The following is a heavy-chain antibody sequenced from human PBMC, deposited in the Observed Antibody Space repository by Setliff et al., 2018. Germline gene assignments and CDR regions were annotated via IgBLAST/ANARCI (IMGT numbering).Heavy chain of an antibody. CDR2: IGVYSGNT. D-gene: IGHD2-8*01. J-gene: IGHJ4*02. CDR1: GYTFTESI. V-gene: IGHV1-18*01. CDR3: LRLVRYCSRTSCQRTSGDEV. Sequence: ASVKVSCKASGYTFTESIVSWVRQAPGQGLEWLGWIGVYSGNTYTAQRFQGRVTMTTDTSTNTAYLELRGLRSDDTAVYYCLRLVRYCSRTSCQRTSGDEVWGQGTLVTVS.